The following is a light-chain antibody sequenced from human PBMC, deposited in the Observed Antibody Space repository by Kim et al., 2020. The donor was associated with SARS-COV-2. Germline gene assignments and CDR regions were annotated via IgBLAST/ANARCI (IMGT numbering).Light chain of an antibody. J-gene: IGLJ2*01. CDR1: SSDVGGYTY. V-gene: IGLV2-8*01. Sequence: GQSVTISCTGTSSDVGGYTYVSWYQQHPGQAPKLMIYEVNKRPSGVPDRFSGSKSGNTASLTVSGLQAEDEADYYCSSYAGSNNLVFGGGTQLTVL. CDR2: EVN. CDR3: SSYAGSNNLV.